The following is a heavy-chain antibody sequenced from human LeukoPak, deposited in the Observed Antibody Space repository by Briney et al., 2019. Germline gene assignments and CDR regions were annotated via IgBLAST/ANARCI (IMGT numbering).Heavy chain of an antibody. J-gene: IGHJ4*02. D-gene: IGHD3-22*01. CDR1: GYTFTSYY. Sequence: ASVKVSCKASGYTFTSYYMHWVRQAPGQGLEWMGIINPSGGSTSYAQKFQGRVTMTRDTSTSTVYMELSSLRSEDTAVYYCARYYYDSSGYHYYFDYGGQGTLVTVSS. V-gene: IGHV1-46*01. CDR3: ARYYYDSSGYHYYFDY. CDR2: INPSGGST.